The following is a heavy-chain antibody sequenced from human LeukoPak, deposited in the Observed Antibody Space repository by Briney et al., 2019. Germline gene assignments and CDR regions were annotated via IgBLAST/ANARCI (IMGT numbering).Heavy chain of an antibody. CDR1: GGTFSSYA. J-gene: IGHJ5*02. V-gene: IGHV1-69*06. CDR3: ARGPWFGSDQRKRGDWFDP. CDR2: IIPIFGTA. Sequence: SVKVSCKASGGTFSSYAISWVRQAPGQGLEWMGGIIPIFGTANYAQKFQGRVTITADKSTSTAYMELSSLRSDDTAVYYCARGPWFGSDQRKRGDWFDPWGQGTLVTVYS. D-gene: IGHD3-10*01.